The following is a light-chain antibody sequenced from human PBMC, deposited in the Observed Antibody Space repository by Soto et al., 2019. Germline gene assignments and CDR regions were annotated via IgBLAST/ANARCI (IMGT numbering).Light chain of an antibody. J-gene: IGKJ2*01. Sequence: EIVLTQSPGTLSLSPGERATLSCRASQSVSSSYLAWYQQKPGQAPRLLIYGASSRATGIPDRFSGSGSGTDFTLTSSRLEPEDFAVYYCQQYGSSPLFGQGTKLEIK. CDR1: QSVSSSY. CDR2: GAS. V-gene: IGKV3-20*01. CDR3: QQYGSSPL.